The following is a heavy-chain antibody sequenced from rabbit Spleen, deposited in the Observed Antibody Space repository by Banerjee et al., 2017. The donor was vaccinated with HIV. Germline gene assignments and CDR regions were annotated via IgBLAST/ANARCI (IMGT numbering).Heavy chain of an antibody. J-gene: IGHJ4*01. CDR1: GFSFSSSYY. V-gene: IGHV1S45*01. CDR2: IYTGSSSTT. Sequence: QEQLEESGGDLVQPEGSLTLTCTASGFSFSSSYYMCWVRQAPGKGLEWIGCIYTGSSSTTYYASWAKGRFTISKTSSTTVTLQMTSLTAADTATYFCARSVGVGAWNLWGPGTLVTVS. CDR3: ARSVGVGAWNL. D-gene: IGHD5-1*01.